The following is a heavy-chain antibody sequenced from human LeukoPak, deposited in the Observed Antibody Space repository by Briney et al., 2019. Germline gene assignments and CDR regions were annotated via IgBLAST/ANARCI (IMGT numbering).Heavy chain of an antibody. J-gene: IGHJ4*02. CDR1: GFTFSSYE. CDR3: ARVTLGSIAAAAYFDY. Sequence: GGSLRLSCAASGFTFSSYEMNWVRQAPGKGLEWVSYISSSGSTIYYADSVKGRFTISRDKAKNSLYLQMNSLRAEDTAVYYCARVTLGSIAAAAYFDYWGQGTLVTVSS. V-gene: IGHV3-48*03. D-gene: IGHD6-13*01. CDR2: ISSSGSTI.